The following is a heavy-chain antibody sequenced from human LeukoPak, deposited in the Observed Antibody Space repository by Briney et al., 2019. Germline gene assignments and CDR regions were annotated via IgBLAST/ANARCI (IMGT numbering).Heavy chain of an antibody. J-gene: IGHJ4*02. CDR3: TTYRSGASPF. V-gene: IGHV3-15*01. CDR1: GITLSNSG. Sequence: GGSLRLSCAASGITLSNSGMTWVRQAPGKGLEWVGRIYRSSNGETTDYGAPVKGRFTMSRDDSQNTLYLQMNSLKTEDTAVYYCTTYRSGASPFGGQGTLVTVSS. CDR2: IYRSSNGETT. D-gene: IGHD6-19*01.